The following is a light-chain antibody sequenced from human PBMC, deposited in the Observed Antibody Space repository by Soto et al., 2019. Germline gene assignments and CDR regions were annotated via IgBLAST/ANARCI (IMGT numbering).Light chain of an antibody. Sequence: EIVLTQPPATLSLSPGERATLSCRASQSVSSYLAWYQQKPGQAPRLLIYDASNRATGIPARFSGSGSGTDFTLTISSLEPEDFAVYYCQQRSNWPPITVGQGTRLEIK. J-gene: IGKJ5*01. V-gene: IGKV3-11*01. CDR1: QSVSSY. CDR3: QQRSNWPPIT. CDR2: DAS.